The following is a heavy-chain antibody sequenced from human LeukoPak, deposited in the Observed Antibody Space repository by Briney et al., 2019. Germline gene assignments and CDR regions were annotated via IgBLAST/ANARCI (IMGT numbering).Heavy chain of an antibody. D-gene: IGHD3-3*01. CDR2: INHSGST. V-gene: IGHV4-38-2*02. J-gene: IGHJ5*02. CDR3: ARWGRITIFGVVISNWFDP. Sequence: PSETLSLTCTVSGYSISSGYYWGWIRQPPGKGLEWIGEINHSGSTNYNPSLKSRVTISVDTSKNQFSLKLSSVTAADTAVYYCARWGRITIFGVVISNWFDPWGQGTLVTVSS. CDR1: GYSISSGYY.